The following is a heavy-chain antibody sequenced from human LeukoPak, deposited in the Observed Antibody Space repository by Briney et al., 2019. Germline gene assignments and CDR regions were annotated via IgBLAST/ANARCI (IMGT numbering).Heavy chain of an antibody. D-gene: IGHD6-13*01. J-gene: IGHJ4*02. CDR2: ISGSGGST. CDR1: GFTFSSYA. V-gene: IGHV3-23*01. CDR3: AKDSASYSSSPFDY. Sequence: GGSLRLSCAASGFTFSSYAMSWVRQAPGKGLEWVSAISGSGGSTYYADSVKGRFAISRDNSKNTLYLQMNSLRAEDTAVYYCAKDSASYSSSPFDYWGQGTLVTVSS.